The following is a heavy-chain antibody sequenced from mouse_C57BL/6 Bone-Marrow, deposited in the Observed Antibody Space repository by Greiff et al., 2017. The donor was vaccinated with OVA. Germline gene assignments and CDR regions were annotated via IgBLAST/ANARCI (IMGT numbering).Heavy chain of an antibody. CDR3: ASLLGEYDRGYWYFEV. Sequence: VQLQQSVAELVRPGASVKLSCTASGFNIKNTYMHWVKQRPEQGLEWIGRIDPANGNTKYAPKFKGKATITADTSSNTAYLQLSSLTSEDTAIYYCASLLGEYDRGYWYFEVWGTGTTVTVSS. V-gene: IGHV14-3*01. D-gene: IGHD2-14*01. CDR1: GFNIKNTY. CDR2: IDPANGNT. J-gene: IGHJ1*03.